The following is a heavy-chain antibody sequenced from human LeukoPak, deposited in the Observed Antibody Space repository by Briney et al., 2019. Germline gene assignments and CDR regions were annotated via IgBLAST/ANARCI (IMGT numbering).Heavy chain of an antibody. Sequence: GRSLRLSCAASGFTFSSYAMHWVRQAPGKGLEWVAVISYDGSNKYYADSVKGRFTISRDNSKNTLYLQMNSQRAEDTAVYYCARSPVCSGGSCPNDYWGQGTLVTVSS. V-gene: IGHV3-30-3*01. J-gene: IGHJ4*02. CDR3: ARSPVCSGGSCPNDY. CDR2: ISYDGSNK. D-gene: IGHD2-15*01. CDR1: GFTFSSYA.